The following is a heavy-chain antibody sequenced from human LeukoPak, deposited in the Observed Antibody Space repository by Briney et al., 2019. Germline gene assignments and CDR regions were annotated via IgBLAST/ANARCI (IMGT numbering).Heavy chain of an antibody. D-gene: IGHD6-19*01. CDR1: GFTFDDYA. Sequence: PSGGSLRLSCAASGFTFDDYAMHWVRQAPGKGLEWVSGISWNSGSIGYADSVKGRFTISRDNAKNSLYLQMNSLRAEDTALYYCAKSPHIAVAGHFDYWGQGTLVTVSS. CDR3: AKSPHIAVAGHFDY. V-gene: IGHV3-9*01. J-gene: IGHJ4*02. CDR2: ISWNSGSI.